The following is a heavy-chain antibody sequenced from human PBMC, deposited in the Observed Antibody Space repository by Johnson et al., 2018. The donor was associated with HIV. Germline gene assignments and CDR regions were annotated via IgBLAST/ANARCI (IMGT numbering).Heavy chain of an antibody. CDR3: ARAPEVRGIDAFDI. D-gene: IGHD3-10*01. CDR1: GFTFSSYW. J-gene: IGHJ3*02. Sequence: MLLVESGGGLVQPGGSLRLSCAASGFTFSSYWMSWVRQAPGKGLEWVANIKQDGSEKYYADSVKGRFTISRDNAKNSLYLQMNILTAEDTAVYYCARAPEVRGIDAFDIWGQGTMVTVS. CDR2: IKQDGSEK. V-gene: IGHV3-7*01.